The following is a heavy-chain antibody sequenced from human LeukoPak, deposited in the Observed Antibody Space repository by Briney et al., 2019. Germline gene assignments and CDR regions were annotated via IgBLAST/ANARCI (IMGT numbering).Heavy chain of an antibody. J-gene: IGHJ4*02. V-gene: IGHV4-34*01. D-gene: IGHD5-18*01. CDR2: INHSGST. CDR1: GGSFSGYY. Sequence: PSETLSLTCAVYGGSFSGYYWSWIRQPPGKGLEWIGEINHSGSTNYNPSLKSRVTISVDTSENQFSLKLSSVTAADTAVYYCARDPGYSYGYSYFDYWGQGTLVTVSS. CDR3: ARDPGYSYGYSYFDY.